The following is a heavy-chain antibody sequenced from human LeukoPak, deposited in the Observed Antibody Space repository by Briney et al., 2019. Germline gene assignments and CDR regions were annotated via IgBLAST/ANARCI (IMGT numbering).Heavy chain of an antibody. CDR3: AGVSAGSNYYYYGMDV. Sequence: SETLSLTCAVYGGSFSGYYWSWIRQPPGKGLEWIGEINHSGSTNYNPSLKSRVTISVDTSKNQFSLKLSSVTAADTAVYYCAGVSAGSNYYYYGMDVWGQGTTVTVSS. D-gene: IGHD6-19*01. V-gene: IGHV4-34*01. J-gene: IGHJ6*02. CDR1: GGSFSGYY. CDR2: INHSGST.